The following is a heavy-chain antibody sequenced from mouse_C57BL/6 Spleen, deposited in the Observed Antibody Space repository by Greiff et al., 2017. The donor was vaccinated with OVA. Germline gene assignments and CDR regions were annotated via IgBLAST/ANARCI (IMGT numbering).Heavy chain of an antibody. D-gene: IGHD1-1*01. CDR2: ISSGSSTI. V-gene: IGHV5-17*01. CDR3: AKTSLLRGAMDY. J-gene: IGHJ4*01. Sequence: EVKLVESGGGLVKPGGSLKLSCAASGFTFSDYGMHWVRQAPEKGLEWVAYISSGSSTIYYADTVKGRFTISRDNAKNTLFLQMTSLRSEDTAMYYCAKTSLLRGAMDYWGQGTSVTVSS. CDR1: GFTFSDYG.